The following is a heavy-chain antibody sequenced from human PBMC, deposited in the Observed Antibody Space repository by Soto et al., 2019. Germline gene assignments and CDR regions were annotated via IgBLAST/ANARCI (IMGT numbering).Heavy chain of an antibody. V-gene: IGHV4-4*02. CDR3: ARDTAPGRGRLNYFDY. CDR1: GGSISSSNW. D-gene: IGHD2-8*01. Sequence: SETLSLTCAVSGGSISSSNWWSWVRQPPGKGLEWIGEIYHSGSTNYNPSLKSRVTISVDKSKNQFSLKLSSVTAADTAVYYCARDTAPGRGRLNYFDYWGQGTLVTVSS. J-gene: IGHJ4*02. CDR2: IYHSGST.